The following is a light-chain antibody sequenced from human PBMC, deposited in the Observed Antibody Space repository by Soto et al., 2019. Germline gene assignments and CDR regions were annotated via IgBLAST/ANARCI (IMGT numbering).Light chain of an antibody. CDR3: QQSYFALLN. CDR2: GAS. Sequence: DIQMTQSPSSLSASVGDKVTITCRAGQIINNYLNWYQQKPGQAPKLLIYGASSLQSGVPPRFSGSGSGTDYTLTISSPQPEDFATYYCQQSYFALLNFGGGTKVDIK. V-gene: IGKV1-39*01. J-gene: IGKJ4*01. CDR1: QIINNY.